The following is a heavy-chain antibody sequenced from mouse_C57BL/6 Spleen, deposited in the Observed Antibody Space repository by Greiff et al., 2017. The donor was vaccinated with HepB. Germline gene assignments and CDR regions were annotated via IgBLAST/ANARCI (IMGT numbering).Heavy chain of an antibody. D-gene: IGHD2-4*01. CDR3: ASPPTYCDDDEGFAY. CDR1: GFNIKNTY. V-gene: IGHV14-3*01. J-gene: IGHJ3*01. CDR2: IDPANGNT. Sequence: EVQLQQSVAELVRPGASVKLSCTASGFNIKNTYMHWVKQRPEQGLEWIGRIDPANGNTKYAQKFQGKATITADTSSNTAYLQLSSLTSEDTAIYYCASPPTYCDDDEGFAYWGQGTLVTVSA.